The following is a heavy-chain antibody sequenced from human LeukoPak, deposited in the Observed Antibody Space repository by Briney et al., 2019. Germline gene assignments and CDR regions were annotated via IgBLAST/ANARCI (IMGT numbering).Heavy chain of an antibody. V-gene: IGHV3-23*01. Sequence: GGSLRLSCAASGFTFSSYAMSWVRQAPGKGLEWVSAISGSGGSTYYADSVKGRFTISRDNSKNTLYLQMNSLRAEDTAVYYCAKCGGDSPPYHYYYMDVWGKGTTVTVSS. CDR1: GFTFSSYA. CDR3: AKCGGDSPPYHYYYMDV. CDR2: ISGSGGST. J-gene: IGHJ6*03. D-gene: IGHD4-17*01.